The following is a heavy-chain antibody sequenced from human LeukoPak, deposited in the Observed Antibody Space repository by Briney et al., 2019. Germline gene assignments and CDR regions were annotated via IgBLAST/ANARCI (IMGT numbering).Heavy chain of an antibody. CDR2: IYTSGCT. CDR1: GGSISSYY. CDR3: ARLVGATRTENWFDP. Sequence: PSETLSLTCTVSGGSISSYYWSWIRQPPGKGLEWIGYIYTSGCTNYNPSLKSRVTISVDTSKNQFSLKLSSVTAADTAVYYCARLVGATRTENWFDPWGQGTLVTVSS. J-gene: IGHJ5*02. D-gene: IGHD1-26*01. V-gene: IGHV4-4*09.